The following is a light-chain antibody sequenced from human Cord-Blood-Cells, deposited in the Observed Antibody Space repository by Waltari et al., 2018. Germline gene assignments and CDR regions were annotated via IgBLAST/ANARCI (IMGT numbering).Light chain of an antibody. Sequence: PGQSITISCTGTSSDVGSYNLVSWYQQHPGKAPKLMIYEVSKRPSGVSNRFSGSKSGNTASLTISGLQAEDEADYYCCSYAGSSTVFGGGTKLTVL. V-gene: IGLV2-23*02. CDR1: SSDVGSYNL. CDR2: EVS. CDR3: CSYAGSSTV. J-gene: IGLJ2*01.